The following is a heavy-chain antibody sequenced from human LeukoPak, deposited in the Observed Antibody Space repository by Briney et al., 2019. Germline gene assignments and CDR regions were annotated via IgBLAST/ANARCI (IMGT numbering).Heavy chain of an antibody. J-gene: IGHJ4*02. V-gene: IGHV3-30-3*01. CDR2: ISYDGSNK. Sequence: GGSLRLSCAASGFTFSSYAMHWVRQAPGKGLEWVAVISYDGSNKYYADSVKGRFTISRDNSKNTLCLQMNSLRAEDTAVYYCARDRSGVHDYWGQGTLVTVSS. D-gene: IGHD3-10*01. CDR1: GFTFSSYA. CDR3: ARDRSGVHDY.